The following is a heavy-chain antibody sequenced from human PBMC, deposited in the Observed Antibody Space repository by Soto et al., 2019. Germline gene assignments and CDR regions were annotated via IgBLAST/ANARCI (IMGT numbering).Heavy chain of an antibody. CDR1: GGSIIDYH. CDR3: ARMRSSPSARYYFDY. V-gene: IGHV4-59*01. CDR2: IYYNGVT. D-gene: IGHD2-2*01. Sequence: SETLSLTCTVSGGSIIDYHWNWIRQPPGKGLEWIGYIYYNGVTNYNSSLKSRVTISLDTSKNQFSLELSSVTAADTAIYYCARMRSSPSARYYFDYWGQGTLVTVSS. J-gene: IGHJ4*02.